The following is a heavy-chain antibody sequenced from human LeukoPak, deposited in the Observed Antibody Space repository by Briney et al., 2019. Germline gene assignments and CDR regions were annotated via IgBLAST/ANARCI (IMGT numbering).Heavy chain of an antibody. CDR1: GFTFSSYA. D-gene: IGHD2-21*02. V-gene: IGHV3-30-3*01. Sequence: GGSLRLSCAASGFTFSSYAMHWVRQAPGKGLEGVAVISYDGSNKYYADSVKGRFTISRDNSKNTMYLQMNSLRAEDTAVYYCAREPPAVTHLDYWGQGTLVTVSS. CDR3: AREPPAVTHLDY. J-gene: IGHJ4*02. CDR2: ISYDGSNK.